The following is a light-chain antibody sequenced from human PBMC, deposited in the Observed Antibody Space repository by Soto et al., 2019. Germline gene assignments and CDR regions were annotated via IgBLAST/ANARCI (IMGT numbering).Light chain of an antibody. CDR1: QSVSSK. J-gene: IGKJ5*01. CDR3: QQYNDWFSIT. CDR2: DTS. Sequence: MTQSPATLSVSPGERAALSCRASQSVSSKLAWYRQRPGQAPRLVIYDTSTRATGVPARFSGSGSGTEFTLTISSLQSEDFGVYYCQQYNDWFSITFGQGTRLEIK. V-gene: IGKV3-15*01.